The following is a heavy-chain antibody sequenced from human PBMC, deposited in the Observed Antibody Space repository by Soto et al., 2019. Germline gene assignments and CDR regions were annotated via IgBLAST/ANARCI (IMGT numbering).Heavy chain of an antibody. J-gene: IGHJ4*02. Sequence: GGSLRLSCAASGFTFSSYGMHWVRQAPGKGLEWVAVISYDGSNKYYADSVKGRFTISRDNSKNTLYLQMNSLRAEDTAVYYCAKDIPSDTVTPRDYFDYWGQGTLVTVSS. D-gene: IGHD4-17*01. CDR3: AKDIPSDTVTPRDYFDY. CDR2: ISYDGSNK. CDR1: GFTFSSYG. V-gene: IGHV3-30*18.